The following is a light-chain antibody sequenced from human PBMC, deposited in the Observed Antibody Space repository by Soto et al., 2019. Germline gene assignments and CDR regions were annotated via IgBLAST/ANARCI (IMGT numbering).Light chain of an antibody. J-gene: IGLJ2*01. Sequence: QSVLTQPPSVSGAPGQGVTISCTGNRSNIGAVYDVHWYQQIPGTAPKVLIYGNNNRPSGVPDRFSGSKSGTSASLAITGLQAEDETDYYCQSYDTSLGVVFGGGTKLTVL. V-gene: IGLV1-40*01. CDR2: GNN. CDR1: RSNIGAVYD. CDR3: QSYDTSLGVV.